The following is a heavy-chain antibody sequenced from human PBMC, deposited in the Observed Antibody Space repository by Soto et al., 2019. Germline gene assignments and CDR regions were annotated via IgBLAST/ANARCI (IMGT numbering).Heavy chain of an antibody. CDR3: ARVVPAAISGDHEVRYYYYGMDV. V-gene: IGHV1-2*02. Sequence: GASVKVSFKASGYTFTGYYMHWVRQAPGQGLEWMGWINPNSGGTNYAQKFQGRVTMTRDTSISTAYMELSRLRSDDTAVYYCARVVPAAISGDHEVRYYYYGMDVWGQGTTVTVSS. J-gene: IGHJ6*02. CDR1: GYTFTGYY. D-gene: IGHD2-2*02. CDR2: INPNSGGT.